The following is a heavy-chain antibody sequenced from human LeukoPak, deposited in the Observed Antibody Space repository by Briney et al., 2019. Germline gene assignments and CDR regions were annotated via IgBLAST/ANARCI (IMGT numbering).Heavy chain of an antibody. Sequence: GGSLRLSCAASGFTFSSYSMTWVRQAPGKGLEWVSSISSSSSYIYYTDSVKGRFTISRDNAKNSLYLQMNSLRAEDTAVYYCARESLQGAFDIWGQGTMVTVSS. CDR3: ARESLQGAFDI. CDR2: ISSSSSYI. J-gene: IGHJ3*02. CDR1: GFTFSSYS. V-gene: IGHV3-21*01.